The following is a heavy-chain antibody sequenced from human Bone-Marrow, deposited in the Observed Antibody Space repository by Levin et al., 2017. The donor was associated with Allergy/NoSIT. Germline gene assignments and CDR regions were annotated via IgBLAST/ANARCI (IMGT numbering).Heavy chain of an antibody. J-gene: IGHJ3*01. D-gene: IGHD3-9*01. Sequence: GASVKVSCKASGYTFTDYGISWVRQAPGQGPEWMGWISAYNGNTNFAQKFQGRVTMTTDTSTNTAYMDLRSLRSDDTAVYYCIRDRGHVLTGSFCDVWGQGTLVTVSS. CDR3: IRDRGHVLTGSFCDV. CDR1: GYTFTDYG. V-gene: IGHV1-18*01. CDR2: ISAYNGNT.